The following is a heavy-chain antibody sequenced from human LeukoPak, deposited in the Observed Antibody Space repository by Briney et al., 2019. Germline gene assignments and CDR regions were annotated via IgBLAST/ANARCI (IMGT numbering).Heavy chain of an antibody. J-gene: IGHJ5*02. CDR2: IYYTGIT. CDR3: ARDTLTHVDP. CDR1: GGSISHYY. Sequence: SETLSLTFSVSGGSISHYYWSWIRQPPGKGLEWIGYIYYTGITNYNPSLKSRVIISADTSKNQFSLILNSVTAADTAVYYCARDTLTHVDPWGQGTLVTVSS. V-gene: IGHV4-59*01.